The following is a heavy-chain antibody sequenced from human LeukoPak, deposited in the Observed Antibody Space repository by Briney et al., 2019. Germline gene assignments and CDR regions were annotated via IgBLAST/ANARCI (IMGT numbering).Heavy chain of an antibody. CDR1: GGSFSGYY. CDR3: ARGGHYYGSGSSNNWFDP. V-gene: IGHV4-34*01. Sequence: SSETLSLTCAVYGGSFSGYYWSWIRQPPGKGLEWIGEVNHSGSTNYNPSLKSRVTISVDTSKNQFSLKLSSVTAADTAVYYCARGGHYYGSGSSNNWFDPWGQGTLVTVSS. D-gene: IGHD3-10*01. J-gene: IGHJ5*02. CDR2: VNHSGST.